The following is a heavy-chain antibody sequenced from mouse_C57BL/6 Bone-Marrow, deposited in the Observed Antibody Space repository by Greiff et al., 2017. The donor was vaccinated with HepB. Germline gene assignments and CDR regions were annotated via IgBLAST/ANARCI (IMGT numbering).Heavy chain of an antibody. CDR3: ARRNTTVVATFDY. D-gene: IGHD1-1*01. J-gene: IGHJ2*01. CDR2: IDPSDSYT. Sequence: QVQLQQPGAELVMPGASVKLSCKASGYTFTSYWMHWVKQRPGQGLEWIGEIDPSDSYTNYNQKFKGKSTLTVDKSSSTAYMQLSSLTSEDSAVYSCARRNTTVVATFDYWGQGTTLTVSS. V-gene: IGHV1-69*01. CDR1: GYTFTSYW.